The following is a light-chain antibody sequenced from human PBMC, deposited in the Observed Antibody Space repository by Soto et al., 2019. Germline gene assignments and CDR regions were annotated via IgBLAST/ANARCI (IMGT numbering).Light chain of an antibody. J-gene: IGKJ3*01. Sequence: DIQMTQSPSSLSASVGDRVTITCRASQAISNYLAWYQQLPGKVPKLLIYAASTLQSGVPSRFSGSGSGTDFTLTISSLQPEDVATYYCQKYSSAPFTFGPGTKVDIK. V-gene: IGKV1-27*01. CDR1: QAISNY. CDR2: AAS. CDR3: QKYSSAPFT.